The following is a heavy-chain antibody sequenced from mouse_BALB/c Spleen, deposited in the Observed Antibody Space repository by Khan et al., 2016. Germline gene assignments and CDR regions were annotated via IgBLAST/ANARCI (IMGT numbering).Heavy chain of an antibody. Sequence: EVKLLESGGGLVQPGGSLTLSCAASGFDFSRYWMSWVRQAPGKGLEWIGEINTDSSTINYTPSLKDKFIISRDNAKNTLYLQMSIVRSEDTALYYCASTFWYFDVWGAGTTVTVSS. CDR3: ASTFWYFDV. CDR1: GFDFSRYW. V-gene: IGHV4-1*02. CDR2: INTDSSTI. J-gene: IGHJ1*01.